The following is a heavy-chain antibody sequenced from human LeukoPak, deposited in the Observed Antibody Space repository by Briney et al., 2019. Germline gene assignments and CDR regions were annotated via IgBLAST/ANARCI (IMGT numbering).Heavy chain of an antibody. CDR1: GYTFTDCY. V-gene: IGHV1-2*02. Sequence: ASVKVSCKASGYTFTDCYVHWVRQAPGQGLQWMGWINPNSGGTNYAQRFQGRVSMTRDTSINTAYMELSRLRSDDTAMYYCARGSQTLYGMDVWGQGTTVTVSS. CDR3: ARGSQTLYGMDV. CDR2: INPNSGGT. J-gene: IGHJ6*02.